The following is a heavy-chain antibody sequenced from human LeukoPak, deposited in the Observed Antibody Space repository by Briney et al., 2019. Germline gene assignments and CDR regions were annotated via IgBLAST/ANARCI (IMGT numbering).Heavy chain of an antibody. CDR1: GFTFSSYG. Sequence: GRSLRLSCAASGFTFSSYGMHWVRQAPGKGLEWVAVIWYDGSNKYYADSVKGRFTISRDNSKNTLYLQMNSLRAEDTAVYYCAKGCSVGYYYDSSGYHNWFDPWGQGTLVTVSS. CDR2: IWYDGSNK. D-gene: IGHD3-22*01. J-gene: IGHJ5*02. V-gene: IGHV3-33*06. CDR3: AKGCSVGYYYDSSGYHNWFDP.